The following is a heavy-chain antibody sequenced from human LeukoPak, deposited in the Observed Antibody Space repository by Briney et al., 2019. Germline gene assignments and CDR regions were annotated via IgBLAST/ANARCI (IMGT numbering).Heavy chain of an antibody. V-gene: IGHV4-30-4*08. CDR1: GGSISIGDYY. J-gene: IGHJ4*02. CDR2: IYYSGSI. D-gene: IGHD6-13*01. Sequence: SQTLSLTCTVSGGSISIGDYYWSWIRQPPGKGLEWIAYIYYSGSIHYNTSLKSRVPIPVDKSKTQFSLNLSSGTGADTAVYYCARDAAAREVRFDYWGQGTLVTVSS. CDR3: ARDAAAREVRFDY.